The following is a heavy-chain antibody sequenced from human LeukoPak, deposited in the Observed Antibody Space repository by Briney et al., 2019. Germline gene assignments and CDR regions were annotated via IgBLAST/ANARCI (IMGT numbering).Heavy chain of an antibody. Sequence: GGSLRLSCAASGFNVSNNYMNWVLQAPGKGLEWVSVIFSSGPTYYADSVKGRFTISRDTSKNALYLQMNSLRAEDTALYYCAKDLGGSTDYWGQGTLVTVSS. V-gene: IGHV3-53*01. D-gene: IGHD5-12*01. CDR1: GFNVSNNY. CDR2: IFSSGPT. CDR3: AKDLGGSTDY. J-gene: IGHJ4*02.